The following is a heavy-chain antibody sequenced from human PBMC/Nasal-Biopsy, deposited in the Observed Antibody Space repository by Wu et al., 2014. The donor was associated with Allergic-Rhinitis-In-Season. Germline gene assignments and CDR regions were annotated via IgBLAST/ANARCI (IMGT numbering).Heavy chain of an antibody. CDR2: INSDGSST. D-gene: IGHD1-1*01. J-gene: IGHJ4*02. CDR3: AKLKWAVSYFDY. V-gene: IGHV3-74*01. CDR1: GFTFSSRW. Sequence: LRLSCAASGFTFSSRWMHWVRQAPGKGLMWVSRINSDGSSTSYADSVKGRFTISRDNSKNTLYLQMNSLRAEDTAVYYCAKLKWAVSYFDYWGQGTLVTVSS.